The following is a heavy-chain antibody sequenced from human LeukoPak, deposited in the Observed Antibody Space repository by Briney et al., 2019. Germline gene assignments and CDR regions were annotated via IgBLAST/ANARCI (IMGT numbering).Heavy chain of an antibody. J-gene: IGHJ3*02. Sequence: SETLSLTCAVYGGSFSGYYWSWIRQPPGKGLEWIGEINHSGSTNYNPSLKSRVTISVDTSKNQFSLKLSSVTAADTAVYYCARVAGIAAAGTWAFDIWGQGIMVTVSS. CDR1: GGSFSGYY. V-gene: IGHV4-34*01. CDR3: ARVAGIAAAGTWAFDI. D-gene: IGHD6-13*01. CDR2: INHSGST.